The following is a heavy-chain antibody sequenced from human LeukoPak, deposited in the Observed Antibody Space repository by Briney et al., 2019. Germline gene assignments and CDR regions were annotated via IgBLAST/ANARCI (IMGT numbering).Heavy chain of an antibody. Sequence: GALRLSCTVSGFHFIDYYMTWVRQAPGKGLEWLSYISGNSGDINYLDSVRGRFTISRDNAKNSLYLQMNSLRVEDTAVYYCTRDPRRLDYLGQGTLVTVSS. CDR1: GFHFIDYY. J-gene: IGHJ4*02. CDR3: TRDPRRLDY. CDR2: ISGNSGDI. V-gene: IGHV3-11*05.